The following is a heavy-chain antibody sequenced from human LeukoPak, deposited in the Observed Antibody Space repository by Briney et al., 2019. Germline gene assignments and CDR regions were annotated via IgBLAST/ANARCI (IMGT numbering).Heavy chain of an antibody. J-gene: IGHJ4*02. D-gene: IGHD6-13*01. Sequence: PGGSLILSCAASGFTFSSYGMHWVRQAPGKGLEWVAVISYDGSNKYYADSVKGRLTISRDNSKNTLYLQMNSLRAEDTAVYYCAKAIAAAGLDYWGQGPMIIVSS. CDR2: ISYDGSNK. V-gene: IGHV3-30*18. CDR1: GFTFSSYG. CDR3: AKAIAAAGLDY.